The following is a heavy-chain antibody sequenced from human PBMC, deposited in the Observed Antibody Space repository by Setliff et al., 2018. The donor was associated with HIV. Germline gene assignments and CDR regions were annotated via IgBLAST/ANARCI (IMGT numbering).Heavy chain of an antibody. CDR2: FHHSGSA. V-gene: IGHV4-34*01. CDR1: GGSFSGYY. Sequence: SETLSLTCAVYGGSFSGYYWSWIRQPPGKGLEWIGGFHHSGSAHYNPSLKSRVTISGQTSRNQFSLTLTSVTAADTAIYYCARQGAGYYYDSSDYYTGNGFDMWGQGTMVTVSS. CDR3: ARQGAGYYYDSSDYYTGNGFDM. J-gene: IGHJ3*02. D-gene: IGHD3-22*01.